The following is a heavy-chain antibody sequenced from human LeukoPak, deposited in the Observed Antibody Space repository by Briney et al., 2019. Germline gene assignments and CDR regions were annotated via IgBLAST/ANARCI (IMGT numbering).Heavy chain of an antibody. Sequence: GASVKVSCKASGYTFTSYGISWVRQAPGQGLEWMGWINPNSGGTNYAQKFQGRVTMTRDTSISTAYMELSRLRSDDTAVYYCARDYTYYYDSRYWFDPWGQGTLVTVSS. J-gene: IGHJ5*02. CDR2: INPNSGGT. V-gene: IGHV1-2*02. CDR1: GYTFTSYG. CDR3: ARDYTYYYDSRYWFDP. D-gene: IGHD3-22*01.